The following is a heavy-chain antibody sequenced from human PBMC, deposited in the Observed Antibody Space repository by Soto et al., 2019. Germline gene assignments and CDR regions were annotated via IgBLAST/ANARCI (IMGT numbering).Heavy chain of an antibody. CDR1: GFSLSTSGVG. D-gene: IGHD6-19*01. V-gene: IGHV2-5*02. Sequence: SGPTLVNPTQTLTLTCPFSGFSLSTSGVGVGWIRQPPGKALEGLALIYWDDDKRYSPSLKSRLTITKDTSKNQVVLTMTNMVPVDTATYYCALRRGSGWYTRIMYGMDVWGQGTTVTVSS. CDR2: IYWDDDK. J-gene: IGHJ6*02. CDR3: ALRRGSGWYTRIMYGMDV.